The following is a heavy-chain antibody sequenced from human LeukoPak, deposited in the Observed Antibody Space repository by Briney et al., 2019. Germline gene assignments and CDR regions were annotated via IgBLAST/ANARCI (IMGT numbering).Heavy chain of an antibody. V-gene: IGHV4-61*02. CDR1: GGSISSGSYY. Sequence: SETLSLTCTVSGGSISSGSYYWSWIRQPAGKGLEWIGRIYTSGSTNYNPSLKSRVTISVDTSKNQFSLKLSSVTDADTAVYYCARDNGGYCSSTSCYENWFDPWGQGTLVTVSS. CDR2: IYTSGST. J-gene: IGHJ5*02. D-gene: IGHD2-2*01. CDR3: ARDNGGYCSSTSCYENWFDP.